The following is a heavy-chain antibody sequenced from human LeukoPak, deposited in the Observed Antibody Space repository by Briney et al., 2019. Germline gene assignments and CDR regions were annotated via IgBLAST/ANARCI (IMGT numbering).Heavy chain of an antibody. CDR2: ISGSGGST. V-gene: IGHV3-23*01. J-gene: IGHJ3*02. CDR3: AKDRENDYGDPDAFDI. Sequence: GGSLRLSCAASGFTFSSYAMSWVRQAPGKGLEWVSAISGSGGSTYYADSVKGRFTISRDNSKNTLYLQMNSLRAEDTAVYYYAKDRENDYGDPDAFDIWGQGTMVTVSS. CDR1: GFTFSSYA. D-gene: IGHD4-17*01.